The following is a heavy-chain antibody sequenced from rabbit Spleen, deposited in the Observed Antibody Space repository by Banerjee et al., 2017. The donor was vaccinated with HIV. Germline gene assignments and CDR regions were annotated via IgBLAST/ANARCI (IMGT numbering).Heavy chain of an antibody. CDR2: IDVVKSGAS. Sequence: QEQLVESGGGLVQPEGSLTLTCKASGLDFSSSYWICWVRQAPGKGPEWIACIDVVKSGASYYASWAKGRFTISKTSSTTVTLQMTSLTAADTATYFCARDGAGGSYFNLWGPGTLVTVS. CDR3: ARDGAGGSYFNL. CDR1: GLDFSSSYW. D-gene: IGHD8-1*01. V-gene: IGHV1S45*01. J-gene: IGHJ4*01.